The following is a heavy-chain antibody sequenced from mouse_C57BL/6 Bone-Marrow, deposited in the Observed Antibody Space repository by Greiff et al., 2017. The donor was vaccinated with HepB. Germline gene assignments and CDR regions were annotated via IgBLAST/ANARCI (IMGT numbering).Heavy chain of an antibody. CDR3: ARAPYGSSEAWFAY. CDR1: GFTFSSYA. V-gene: IGHV5-4*03. CDR2: ISDGGSYT. J-gene: IGHJ3*01. Sequence: EVKLVESGGGLVKPGGSLKLSCAASGFTFSSYAMSWVRQTPEKRLEWVATISDGGSYTYYPDNVKGRFTISRDNAKNNLDLQMSHLKSEDTAMYYCARAPYGSSEAWFAYWGQGTLVTVSA. D-gene: IGHD1-1*01.